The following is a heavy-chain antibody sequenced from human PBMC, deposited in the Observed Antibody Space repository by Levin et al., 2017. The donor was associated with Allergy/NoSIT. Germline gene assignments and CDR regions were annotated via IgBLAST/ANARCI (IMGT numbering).Heavy chain of an antibody. CDR2: INPHSGDT. Sequence: ASVKVSCKASGYTFRNYGISWVRQAPGQGLEWMGWINPHSGDTKYAQEFQGRVTMTRDTSISTAYMELTRLTSDDTAVYYCARDLYNDDSVFGYWGQGTLVNVFS. CDR1: GYTFRNYG. J-gene: IGHJ4*02. CDR3: ARDLYNDDSVFGY. V-gene: IGHV1-2*02. D-gene: IGHD3-22*01.